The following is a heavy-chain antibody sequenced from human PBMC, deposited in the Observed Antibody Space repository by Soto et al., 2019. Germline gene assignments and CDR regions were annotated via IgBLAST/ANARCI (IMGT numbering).Heavy chain of an antibody. Sequence: SVKVSCKASGGTFSSYAISWVRQAPGQGLEWMGGIIPIFGTANYAQKFQGRVTITADESTSTAYMELSSLRSEDTAVYYCARDSQYSSSWPGDNWFDPWGQGTLVTVSS. CDR2: IIPIFGTA. CDR1: GGTFSSYA. CDR3: ARDSQYSSSWPGDNWFDP. D-gene: IGHD6-13*01. J-gene: IGHJ5*02. V-gene: IGHV1-69*13.